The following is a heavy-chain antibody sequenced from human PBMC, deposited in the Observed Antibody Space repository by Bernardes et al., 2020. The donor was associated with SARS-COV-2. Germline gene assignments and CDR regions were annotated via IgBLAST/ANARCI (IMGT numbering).Heavy chain of an antibody. D-gene: IGHD1-7*01. CDR2: ISGSGGST. V-gene: IGHV3-23*01. Sequence: GGSLRLSCAASGFTFSSYAMSWVRQAPGKGLEWVSAISGSGGSTYYADSVKGRFTISRDNSKNTLYLQMNSLRAEDTAVYYCAKDMYNWNYEAGAFDIWGQGTMVTVSS. CDR1: GFTFSSYA. J-gene: IGHJ3*02. CDR3: AKDMYNWNYEAGAFDI.